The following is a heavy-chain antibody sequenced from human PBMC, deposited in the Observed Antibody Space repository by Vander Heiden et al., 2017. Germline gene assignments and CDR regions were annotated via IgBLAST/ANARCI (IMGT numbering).Heavy chain of an antibody. V-gene: IGHV3-33*01. J-gene: IGHJ4*02. CDR3: AREGFNYYDSSGYRVFDY. D-gene: IGHD3-22*01. CDR2: IWYDGSNK. CDR1: GFTFSSYG. Sequence: QVQLVESGGGVVQPGRSLRLSCAASGFTFSSYGVHWVRQAPGKGLEWVAVIWYDGSNKYYADSVKGRFTISRDNSKNTLYLQMNSLRAEDTAVYYCAREGFNYYDSSGYRVFDYWGQGTLVTVSS.